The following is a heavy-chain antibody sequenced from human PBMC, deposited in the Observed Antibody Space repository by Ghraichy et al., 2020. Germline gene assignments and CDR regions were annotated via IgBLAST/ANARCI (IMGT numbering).Heavy chain of an antibody. D-gene: IGHD3-22*01. Sequence: LSLTCAASGFTISSYAMSWVRQAPGKGLEWVSTISGGGDSTYYAASVKGRFTISRDNSKNTLYLQMTSLRAEDAAVYYCAKVPISMIVEVIPYFDYWGQGTLVTVSS. J-gene: IGHJ4*02. CDR3: AKVPISMIVEVIPYFDY. V-gene: IGHV3-23*01. CDR2: ISGGGDST. CDR1: GFTISSYA.